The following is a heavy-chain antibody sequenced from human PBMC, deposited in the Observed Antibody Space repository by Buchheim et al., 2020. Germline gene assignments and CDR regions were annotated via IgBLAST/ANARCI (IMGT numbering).Heavy chain of an antibody. CDR1: GGSISSYY. V-gene: IGHV4-59*01. D-gene: IGHD6-19*01. J-gene: IGHJ5*02. CDR3: ARRIAVAGTVWFDP. Sequence: QVQLQESGPGLVKPSETLSLTCTVSGGSISSYYWSWIRQPPGKGLEWIGHIYYSGSTNYNPSLKSRVTISVDTSKNQFSLKLSSVTAADTAVYYCARRIAVAGTVWFDPWGQGTL. CDR2: IYYSGST.